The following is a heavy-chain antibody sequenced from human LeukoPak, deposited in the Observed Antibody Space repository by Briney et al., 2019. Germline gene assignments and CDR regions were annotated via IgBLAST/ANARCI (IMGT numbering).Heavy chain of an antibody. D-gene: IGHD6-19*01. CDR2: INPSGGST. J-gene: IGHJ1*01. CDR1: GYTFTSYY. V-gene: IGHV1-46*01. Sequence: ASVKVSCKASGYTFTSYYMHWVRQAPGQGLEWMGIINPSGGSTSYAQKFQGRVTMTRDTSTSTVCMELSSLRSEDTAVYYCARVSIAVAGTRSSGYFQHWGQGTLVTVSS. CDR3: ARVSIAVAGTRSSGYFQH.